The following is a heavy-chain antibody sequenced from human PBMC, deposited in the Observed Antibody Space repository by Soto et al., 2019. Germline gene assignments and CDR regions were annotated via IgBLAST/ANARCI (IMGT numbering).Heavy chain of an antibody. CDR2: IWYDGSNK. J-gene: IGHJ3*02. D-gene: IGHD3-10*01. Sequence: QVQLVESGGGVVQPGRSLRLSCAASGFTFSSYGMHWVRQAPGKGLEWVAVIWYDGSNKYYADSVKGRFTISRDNSKNTPYLQMNSLRAEDTAVYYCSRVRISGTAFDIWGQGTMVTVSS. CDR3: SRVRISGTAFDI. V-gene: IGHV3-33*01. CDR1: GFTFSSYG.